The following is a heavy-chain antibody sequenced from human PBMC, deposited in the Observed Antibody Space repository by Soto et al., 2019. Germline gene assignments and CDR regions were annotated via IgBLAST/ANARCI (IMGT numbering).Heavy chain of an antibody. CDR2: VSGSAGST. J-gene: IGHJ2*01. Sequence: EVQLLESGGGLVQPGGSLRLSCAASGFTFSSYAMSWVRQAPGKGLEWVSVVSGSAGSTYYADSVKGRFTISRDNSKNTLYLHMNRLRAEYTAVYYCAKDASSGITAFDSWGRGTVVTVSS. V-gene: IGHV3-23*01. D-gene: IGHD3-3*01. CDR1: GFTFSSYA. CDR3: AKDASSGITAFDS.